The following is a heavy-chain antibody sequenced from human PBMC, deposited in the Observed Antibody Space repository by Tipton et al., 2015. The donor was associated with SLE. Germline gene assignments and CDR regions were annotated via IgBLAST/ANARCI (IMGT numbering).Heavy chain of an antibody. CDR3: ARTLGAIAHTVYDAFDI. J-gene: IGHJ3*02. V-gene: IGHV4-61*02. CDR1: GGSISSGSYY. D-gene: IGHD1-26*01. CDR2: IYTSGST. Sequence: TLSLTCTVSGGSISSGSYYWSWIRQPAGKGLEWIGRIYTSGSTNYNPSLKSRVSIPIDTSKNQFSLKLSSVTAADTAVYYCARTLGAIAHTVYDAFDIWGPGAMVTVSS.